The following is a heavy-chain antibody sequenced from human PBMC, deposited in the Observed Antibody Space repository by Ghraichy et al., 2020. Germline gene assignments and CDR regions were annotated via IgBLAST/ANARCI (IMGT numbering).Heavy chain of an antibody. CDR3: AKIAVTGYWYFDL. V-gene: IGHV3-23*01. CDR2: ISGSGDLT. Sequence: GGSLRLSCAASGFTFRSNGMSWVRQSPGKGLEWVSAISGSGDLTYYADSVKGRFTISRDNSKNTLYLQMNSLRAEDTAVYYCAKIAVTGYWYFDLWGHGTLVTVSS. CDR1: GFTFRSNG. D-gene: IGHD6-19*01. J-gene: IGHJ2*01.